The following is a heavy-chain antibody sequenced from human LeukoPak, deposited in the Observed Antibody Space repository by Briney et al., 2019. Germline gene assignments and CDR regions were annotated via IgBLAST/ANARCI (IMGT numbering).Heavy chain of an antibody. CDR1: GGSISSYY. J-gene: IGHJ5*02. D-gene: IGHD3-22*01. CDR3: ARDYYDSSGPQGDWFDP. V-gene: IGHV4-59*01. Sequence: SGTLSLTCTVSGGSISSYYWSWIRQPPGKGLEWIGYIYYSGSTNYNPSLKSRVTISVDTSKNQFSLKLSSVTAADTAVYYCARDYYDSSGPQGDWFDPWGQGTLVTVSS. CDR2: IYYSGST.